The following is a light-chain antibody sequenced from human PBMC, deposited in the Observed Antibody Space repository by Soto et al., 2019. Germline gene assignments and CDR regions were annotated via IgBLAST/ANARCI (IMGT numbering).Light chain of an antibody. CDR1: QSIKNW. J-gene: IGKJ3*01. Sequence: DIQMTQSPSTLSASVGDRVTITCRASQSIKNWLAWYQQKPGEAPKLLIYKASTLESGGPSRFSGSGSGTEFTLTISCLQPDDVATYYCQQYNSYSQFTFGPGTKVDIK. V-gene: IGKV1-5*03. CDR2: KAS. CDR3: QQYNSYSQFT.